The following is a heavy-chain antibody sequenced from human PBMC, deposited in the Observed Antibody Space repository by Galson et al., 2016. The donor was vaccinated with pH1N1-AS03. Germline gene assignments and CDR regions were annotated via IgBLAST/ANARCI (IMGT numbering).Heavy chain of an antibody. D-gene: IGHD2-21*02. J-gene: IGHJ6*03. CDR2: INQDGNEK. CDR1: GFTFKSYW. CDR3: ARESTGTEHIVVVTGRYGYYYMDV. V-gene: IGHV3-7*03. Sequence: SLRLSCAASGFTFKSYWMSWVRQAPGKGLEWVANINQDGNEKYRVDSVKGRFTISRDNAKNSLYLEMNSLRAEDTALYYCARESTGTEHIVVVTGRYGYYYMDVWGKGTTVTVSS.